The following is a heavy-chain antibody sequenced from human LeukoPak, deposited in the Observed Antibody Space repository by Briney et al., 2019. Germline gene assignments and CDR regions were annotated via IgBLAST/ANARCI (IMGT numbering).Heavy chain of an antibody. CDR3: ARAPRYGDYAMD. CDR1: GFIFSSYS. V-gene: IGHV3-21*01. Sequence: GGSLRLSCAASGFIFSSYSMNWVRQAPGKGLEWVSSISSSSSYIYYADSVKGRFTISRDNAKNSLYLQMNSLRAEDTAVYYCARAPRYGDYAMDWGQGTLVTVSS. J-gene: IGHJ4*02. D-gene: IGHD4-17*01. CDR2: ISSSSSYI.